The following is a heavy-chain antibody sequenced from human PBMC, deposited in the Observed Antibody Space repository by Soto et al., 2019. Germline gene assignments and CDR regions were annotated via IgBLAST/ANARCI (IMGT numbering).Heavy chain of an antibody. CDR2: IIPIFGTA. CDR3: ARGVSVRDRVVPAAIFGSLGFDP. D-gene: IGHD2-2*01. J-gene: IGHJ5*02. V-gene: IGHV1-69*13. Sequence: GASVKVSCKASGGTFSSYAISWVRQAPGQGLEWMGGIIPIFGTANYAQKFQGRVTITADESTSTAYMELSSLRSEDTAVYYCARGVSVRDRVVPAAIFGSLGFDPWGQGTLVTVSS. CDR1: GGTFSSYA.